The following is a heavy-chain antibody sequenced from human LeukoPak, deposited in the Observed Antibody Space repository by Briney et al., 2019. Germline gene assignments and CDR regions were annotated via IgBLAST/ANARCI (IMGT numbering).Heavy chain of an antibody. J-gene: IGHJ4*02. CDR3: AKAGIAVPATPEY. D-gene: IGHD6-19*01. V-gene: IGHV3-23*01. Sequence: GGSLRLSCAASGFTFSSYAMNWVRQAPGKGLEWVSVISSSGGTTYYSDSVKGRFIISRDNSKNTLYLQMNSLRAEDTAVYYCAKAGIAVPATPEYCGQGTLVTVSS. CDR2: ISSSGGTT. CDR1: GFTFSSYA.